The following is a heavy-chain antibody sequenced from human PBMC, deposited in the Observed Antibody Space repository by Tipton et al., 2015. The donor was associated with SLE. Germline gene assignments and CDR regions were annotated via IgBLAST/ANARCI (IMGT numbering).Heavy chain of an antibody. Sequence: TLSLTCTVSGGSISSSGYYWGWIRQPPGKGLEWIGSIYYSGSTYYNPSLKSRVTISVDTSKNQFSLKLSSVTAADTAVYYCARVQAYEGFDPWGQGTLVTVAS. D-gene: IGHD3-16*01. CDR2: IYYSGST. J-gene: IGHJ5*02. V-gene: IGHV4-39*07. CDR3: ARVQAYEGFDP. CDR1: GGSISSSGYY.